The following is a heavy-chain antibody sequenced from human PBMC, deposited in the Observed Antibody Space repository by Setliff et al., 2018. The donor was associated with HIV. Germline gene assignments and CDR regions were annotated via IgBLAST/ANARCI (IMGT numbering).Heavy chain of an antibody. CDR3: ARLWAYYDRSGRTAFDV. D-gene: IGHD3-22*01. CDR2: IYHSGGT. Sequence: SETLSLTCAVSGGSISSSNWWSWVRQPPGKGLEWIGEIYHSGGTNYNPSLKSRVTISVDKSRNQFSLKLTSVTAADTAVYYCARLWAYYDRSGRTAFDVWGQGTMVTVSS. V-gene: IGHV4-4*02. CDR1: GGSISSSNW. J-gene: IGHJ3*01.